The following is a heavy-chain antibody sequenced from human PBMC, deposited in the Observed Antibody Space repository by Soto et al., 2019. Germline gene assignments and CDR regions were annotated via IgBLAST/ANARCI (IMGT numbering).Heavy chain of an antibody. Sequence: ASVKVSCKASGYTFTSYGISWVRQAPGQGLEWMGWISAYNGNTNYAQKLQGRVTMTTDTSTSTAYMELRSLRSDDTAVYYCATEPRYCSGGSCQSFYWGQGTLVTVSS. CDR1: GYTFTSYG. V-gene: IGHV1-18*01. J-gene: IGHJ4*02. CDR2: ISAYNGNT. D-gene: IGHD2-15*01. CDR3: ATEPRYCSGGSCQSFY.